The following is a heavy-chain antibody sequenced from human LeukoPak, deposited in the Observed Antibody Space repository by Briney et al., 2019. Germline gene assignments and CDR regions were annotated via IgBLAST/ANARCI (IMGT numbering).Heavy chain of an antibody. CDR2: ISAYNGNT. V-gene: IGHV1-18*01. CDR3: ARPYRDGYNLGSDY. CDR1: GYTFTSYG. J-gene: IGHJ4*02. Sequence: ASVKVSCKASGYTFTSYGISWVRQAPGQGLEWMGWISAYNGNTNYAQKLQGRVAMTTDTSTSTAYMELRSLRSDDTAVYYCARPYRDGYNLGSDYWGQGTLVTVSS. D-gene: IGHD5-24*01.